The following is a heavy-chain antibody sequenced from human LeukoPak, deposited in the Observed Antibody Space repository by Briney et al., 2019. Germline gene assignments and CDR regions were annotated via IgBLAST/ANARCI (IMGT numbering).Heavy chain of an antibody. D-gene: IGHD1-26*01. CDR3: ARLSSIVGATRYFDY. CDR1: GYSFTSYW. Sequence: GESLKISCKGSGYSFTSYWIGWVRQMPGKGLEWMGIIYPGDSDTRYSPSFQGQVTISADKSISTAYLQWSSLKASDTVMYYCARLSSIVGATRYFDYWGQGTLVTVSS. J-gene: IGHJ4*02. CDR2: IYPGDSDT. V-gene: IGHV5-51*01.